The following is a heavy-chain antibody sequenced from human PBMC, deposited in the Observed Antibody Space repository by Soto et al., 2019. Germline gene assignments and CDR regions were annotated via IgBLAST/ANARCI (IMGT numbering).Heavy chain of an antibody. D-gene: IGHD6-13*01. Sequence: VHVSCQASVYSFAPQGKHGVRQAPGQGLEWVGLINTYSGHTSYSPSLQGRVSMTRDTATSTAYMELKSLRADDTAVDYCARVLSSRYYPPHWFAPSSSGTLVLVSP. CDR3: ARVLSSRYYPPHWFAP. CDR2: INTYSGHT. J-gene: IGHJ5*02. V-gene: IGHV1-18*01. CDR1: VYSFAPQG.